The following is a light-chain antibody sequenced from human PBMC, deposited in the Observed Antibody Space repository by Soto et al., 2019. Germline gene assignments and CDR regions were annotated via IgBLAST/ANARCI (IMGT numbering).Light chain of an antibody. CDR1: QSVSSN. Sequence: EIVMPQSPATLSVSPGEGVTLSCRASQSVSSNLAWYQKRPGQAPRLLIYGASTRATGIPARFSGSGSGTEFTLTISSLQSEDFAVYYCQQYKNWPPITFGQGTRLEIK. J-gene: IGKJ5*01. CDR2: GAS. V-gene: IGKV3-15*01. CDR3: QQYKNWPPIT.